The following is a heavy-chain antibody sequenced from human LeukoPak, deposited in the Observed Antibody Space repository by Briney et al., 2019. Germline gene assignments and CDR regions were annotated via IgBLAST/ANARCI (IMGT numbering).Heavy chain of an antibody. Sequence: SETLSLTCTFSGGSISSHYWSWIRQPPGKGLEWIGYIYYSGSTNYNPSLKSRVTISVDTSKNQFSLKLSSVTAADAAVYYCARDGGDGYNFDYWGQGTLVTVSS. CDR1: GGSISSHY. V-gene: IGHV4-59*11. J-gene: IGHJ4*02. CDR2: IYYSGST. CDR3: ARDGGDGYNFDY. D-gene: IGHD5-24*01.